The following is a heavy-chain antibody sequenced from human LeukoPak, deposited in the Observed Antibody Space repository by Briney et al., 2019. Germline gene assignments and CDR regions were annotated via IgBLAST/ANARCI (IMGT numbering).Heavy chain of an antibody. Sequence: GGSLRLSCAASGFTLSSYWMNWVRQAPGKGLEWVANIKQDGSEKYYVDSVKGRFTISRDNAKNSLYLQMNSLRAEDTAVYYCARDYYGSGSYYIQTNWFDPWGQGTLVTVSS. CDR3: ARDYYGSGSYYIQTNWFDP. CDR2: IKQDGSEK. D-gene: IGHD3-10*01. V-gene: IGHV3-7*01. J-gene: IGHJ5*02. CDR1: GFTLSSYW.